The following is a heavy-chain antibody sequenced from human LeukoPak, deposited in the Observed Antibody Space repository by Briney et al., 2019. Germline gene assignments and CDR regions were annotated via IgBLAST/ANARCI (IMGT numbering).Heavy chain of an antibody. CDR1: GFSLSRYW. CDR2: INSDEATT. J-gene: IGHJ4*02. V-gene: IGHV3-74*01. D-gene: IGHD7-27*01. CDR3: VTDLGIGDGR. Sequence: GGSQILSCAASGFSLSRYWMHWVRQVPGKGLVWVSHINSDEATTTYADSVKGRFTISRDNAKNTLYLQMNSLRAEDTAMYYCVTDLGIGDGRWGQGTLVTVSS.